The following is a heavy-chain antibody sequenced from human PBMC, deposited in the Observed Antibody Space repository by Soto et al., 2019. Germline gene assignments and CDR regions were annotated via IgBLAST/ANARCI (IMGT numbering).Heavy chain of an antibody. Sequence: GASVKVSCKVSGYTLTELSMHWVRQAPGKGLEWMGGFDPEDGETIYAQKFQGRVTMTEDTSTDTAYMELSSLRSEDTAVYYCATDRGRLLWFGELLLRPSYYYGMDVWGQGTTVTVSS. J-gene: IGHJ6*02. CDR3: ATDRGRLLWFGELLLRPSYYYGMDV. V-gene: IGHV1-24*01. CDR2: FDPEDGET. CDR1: GYTLTELS. D-gene: IGHD3-10*01.